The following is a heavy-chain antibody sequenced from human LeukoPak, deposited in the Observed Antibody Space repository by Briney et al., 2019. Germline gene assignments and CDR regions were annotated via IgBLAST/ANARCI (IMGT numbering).Heavy chain of an antibody. D-gene: IGHD2-2*02. Sequence: PSETLSLTCTVSGGSISSGDYYWSWIRQPPGKGLEWIGYIYHSETTYYNPSLKSRVTMSVDTSKNQFSLKLSSVTAADTAVYYCARATIVPAAINWFDPWAREPWSPSPQ. CDR3: ARATIVPAAINWFDP. V-gene: IGHV4-30-4*01. J-gene: IGHJ5*02. CDR2: IYHSETT. CDR1: GGSISSGDYY.